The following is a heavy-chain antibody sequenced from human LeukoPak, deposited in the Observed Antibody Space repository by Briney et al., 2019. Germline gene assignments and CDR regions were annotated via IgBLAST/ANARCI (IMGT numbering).Heavy chain of an antibody. V-gene: IGHV1-46*01. Sequence: ASVKVSCKASGYTSTSYYMHWVRQAPGQGLEWMGIINPSGGSTSYAQKFQGRVTMTRDTSTSTVYMELSSLRSEDTAVYYCARAFNRPVYDSSGYYPLDIWGQGTMVTVSS. CDR2: INPSGGST. D-gene: IGHD3-22*01. CDR1: GYTSTSYY. J-gene: IGHJ3*02. CDR3: ARAFNRPVYDSSGYYPLDI.